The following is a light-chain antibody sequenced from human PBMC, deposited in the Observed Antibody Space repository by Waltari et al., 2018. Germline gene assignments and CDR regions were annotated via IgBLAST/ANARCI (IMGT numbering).Light chain of an antibody. V-gene: IGKV1-5*03. Sequence: DIQMTQSPSTLSASVVDRVTITCRASQSVNRWLAWYQQKPGKAPKLLISKASALQNGVAPRFSGGGSGTECTLTISNLQTDDSSTYYCQQYEAFPVTFGHGTKVEIK. CDR1: QSVNRW. J-gene: IGKJ1*01. CDR3: QQYEAFPVT. CDR2: KAS.